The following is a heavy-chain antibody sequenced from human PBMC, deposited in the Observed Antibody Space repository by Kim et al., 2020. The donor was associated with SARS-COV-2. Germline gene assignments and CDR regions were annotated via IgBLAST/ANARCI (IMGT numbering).Heavy chain of an antibody. J-gene: IGHJ4*02. D-gene: IGHD3-10*01. CDR1: GGSFSGYY. V-gene: IGHV4-34*01. Sequence: SETLSLTCAVYGGSFSGYYWSWIRQPPGKGLEWIGEINHSGSTNYNPSLKSRVTISVDTSKNQFSLKLSSVTAADTAVYYCARGYPGVRGVTDYWGQGTLVTVSS. CDR3: ARGYPGVRGVTDY. CDR2: INHSGST.